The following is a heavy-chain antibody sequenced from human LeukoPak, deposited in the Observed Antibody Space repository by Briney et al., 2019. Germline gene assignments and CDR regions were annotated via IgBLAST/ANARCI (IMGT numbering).Heavy chain of an antibody. CDR1: GYTFPNFD. J-gene: IGHJ4*02. CDR3: ARATGTTYDY. V-gene: IGHV1-8*02. Sequence: GASVKVSCKASGYTFPNFDINWVRQATGQGLEWMGWMNFNSGNTGYAQKFQGRVTMTRNTAISTVYMELSSLKSEDTAVYYCARATGTTYDYWGQGTLVTVSS. CDR2: MNFNSGNT. D-gene: IGHD1-1*01.